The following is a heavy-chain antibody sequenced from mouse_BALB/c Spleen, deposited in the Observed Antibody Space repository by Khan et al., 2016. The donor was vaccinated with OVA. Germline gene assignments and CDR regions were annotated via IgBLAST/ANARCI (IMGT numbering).Heavy chain of an antibody. CDR1: GFIFSSYG. Sequence: EVELVESGGDLVNPGGSLKLSCAASGFIFSSYGMSWVRQTPDKWLEWVATISSGGTYTYYPDSVKGRFTISRDNAKNTLSLQMSSLKSEDTAMYYCTRFITTTTGDYYAMDYWGQGTSVTVSS. CDR3: TRFITTTTGDYYAMDY. J-gene: IGHJ4*01. V-gene: IGHV5-6*01. D-gene: IGHD1-2*01. CDR2: ISSGGTYT.